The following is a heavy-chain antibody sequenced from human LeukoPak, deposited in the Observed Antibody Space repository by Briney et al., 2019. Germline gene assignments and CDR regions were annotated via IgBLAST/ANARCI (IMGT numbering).Heavy chain of an antibody. D-gene: IGHD5-18*01. CDR3: ARDRQHSYGSDLDH. J-gene: IGHJ4*02. CDR1: GGSIRTYN. Sequence: SETLSLTCTVSGGSIRTYNWMWIRQPAAKGLEFIGRNNFAGRGYYNPSLKSRVTISVDSPSNQFSLELTSVTAADTAVYYCARDRQHSYGSDLDHWGQGILVTVSS. V-gene: IGHV4-4*07. CDR2: NNFAGRG.